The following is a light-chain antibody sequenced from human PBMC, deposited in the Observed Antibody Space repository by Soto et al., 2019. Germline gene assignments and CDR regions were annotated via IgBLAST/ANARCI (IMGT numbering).Light chain of an antibody. V-gene: IGLV1-51*01. Sequence: QSVLTQPPSVSAAPGQKVTISCSGGSSNIGNNYVSWYQQLPGTAPKLLIYDNNKRPSGIPDRFSGSKSGTSATLGITGLQTGDGADYYCGTWDSSLSAYVFGTGTKVTVL. CDR1: SSNIGNNY. CDR3: GTWDSSLSAYV. J-gene: IGLJ1*01. CDR2: DNN.